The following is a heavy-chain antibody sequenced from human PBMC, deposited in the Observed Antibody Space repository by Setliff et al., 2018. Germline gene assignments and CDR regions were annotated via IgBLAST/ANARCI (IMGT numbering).Heavy chain of an antibody. V-gene: IGHV3-74*01. CDR2: ISTDGSST. Sequence: GGSLRLSCVTSGFTFSTYWMHWVRQAPGQGLVWVARISTDGSSTYYADSLKGRFTISRDNARNTLYLQMNSLTAEDTAVYYCARVGSKPQLGWFDPWGQGTLVTVSS. D-gene: IGHD1-26*01. CDR3: ARVGSKPQLGWFDP. CDR1: GFTFSTYW. J-gene: IGHJ5*02.